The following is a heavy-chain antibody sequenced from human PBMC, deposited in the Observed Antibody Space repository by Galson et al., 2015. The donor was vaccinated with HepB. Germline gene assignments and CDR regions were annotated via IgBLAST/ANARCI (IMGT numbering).Heavy chain of an antibody. J-gene: IGHJ4*02. D-gene: IGHD5-12*01. CDR2: IKSRYDGRAT. Sequence: SLRLSCAASGFSFSEDWMNWVRQAPGKGLEWVGRIKSRYDGRATDYAAPVKGRFTISRDDSKDTLYLQMDSLETEDTAVYFCTPDGKIGYDYFDHWGQGTLVTVSS. CDR3: TPDGKIGYDYFDH. CDR1: GFSFSEDW. V-gene: IGHV3-15*07.